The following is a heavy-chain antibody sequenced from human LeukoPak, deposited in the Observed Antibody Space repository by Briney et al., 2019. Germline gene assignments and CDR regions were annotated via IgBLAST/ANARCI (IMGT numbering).Heavy chain of an antibody. D-gene: IGHD2-15*01. V-gene: IGHV1-46*01. CDR2: INPSGGSA. J-gene: IGHJ4*02. Sequence: ASVKVSCKASGYTFTSYYMHWVRQAPGQGLEWMGIINPSGGSASYAQRFQGRVTMTRDTSTSTVYMELSSLRSEDTAVYYCARDGVVVALFDYWGQGTLVTVSS. CDR1: GYTFTSYY. CDR3: ARDGVVVALFDY.